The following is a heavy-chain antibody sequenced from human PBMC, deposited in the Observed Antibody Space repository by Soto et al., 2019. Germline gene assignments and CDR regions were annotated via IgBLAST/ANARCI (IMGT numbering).Heavy chain of an antibody. D-gene: IGHD3-16*01. CDR2: IWSDGSRQ. V-gene: IGHV3-33*01. J-gene: IGHJ6*02. CDR3: AGDPKGGAYDMDV. Sequence: QVQVVESGGGVVQPGTSLRLSCAASRLTFSIYDMHWVRQAPGKGLEWVALIWSDGSRQYYGDSVKGRFTISRDNSKSTLYLQMNSLRVEDTAVYYCAGDPKGGAYDMDVWGQGTTVTVSS. CDR1: RLTFSIYD.